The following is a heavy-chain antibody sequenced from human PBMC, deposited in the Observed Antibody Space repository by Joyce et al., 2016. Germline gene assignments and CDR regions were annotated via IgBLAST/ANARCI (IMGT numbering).Heavy chain of an antibody. Sequence: EVQLVQSGGEVKKPGESLKISCKGVGYSFTSYWLGWVRQMPGKGLELIGIINPEDSDTRYSPSFRGQVPISVDRSIKTAHLRWGSLRASDTAIYYCARSAVRGTLSPFFDYWGQGSLVTVSS. CDR1: GYSFTSYW. V-gene: IGHV5-51*01. CDR2: INPEDSDT. D-gene: IGHD3-16*01. J-gene: IGHJ4*02. CDR3: ARSAVRGTLSPFFDY.